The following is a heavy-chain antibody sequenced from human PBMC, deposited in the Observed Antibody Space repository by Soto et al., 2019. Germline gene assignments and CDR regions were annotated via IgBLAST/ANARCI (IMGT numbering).Heavy chain of an antibody. J-gene: IGHJ4*02. CDR1: GYTFTSYG. CDR3: ARDLAVAGNYYFDY. CDR2: ISAYNGNT. V-gene: IGHV1-18*01. D-gene: IGHD6-19*01. Sequence: ASVKVSRKASGYTFTSYGISLVRQAPGQGLEWMGWISAYNGNTNYAQKLQGRVTMTTDTSTSTAYMELRSLRSDDTAVYYCARDLAVAGNYYFDYWGQGTLVTVSS.